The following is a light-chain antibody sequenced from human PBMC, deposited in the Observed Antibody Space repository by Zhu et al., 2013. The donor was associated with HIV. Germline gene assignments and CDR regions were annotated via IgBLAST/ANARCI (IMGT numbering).Light chain of an antibody. CDR2: SND. CDR1: SSNIGSNT. Sequence: QSVLTQPPSASGTPGQRVTISCSGNSSNIGSNTVNWYQQLPGTAPKLLIYSNDKRPSRIPDRFSGSKSGTSASLAITGLQAEDESDYYCQSYDTRLSGWVFGGGTKLTVL. CDR3: QSYDTRLSGWV. J-gene: IGLJ3*02. V-gene: IGLV1-44*01.